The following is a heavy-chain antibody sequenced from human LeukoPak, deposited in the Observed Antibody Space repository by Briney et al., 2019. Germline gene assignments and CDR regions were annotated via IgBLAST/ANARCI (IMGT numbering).Heavy chain of an antibody. Sequence: GGSLRLSCAASGFTFSSYWMSWVRQAPGKGLEWVANIKQDGSEKYYVVSVKGRFTISRDNAKTSLYLQMNSLRAEDTAVYYCARDAGYCGGGSCFDYWGQGTLVTVSS. D-gene: IGHD2-15*01. CDR2: IKQDGSEK. CDR3: ARDAGYCGGGSCFDY. V-gene: IGHV3-7*01. CDR1: GFTFSSYW. J-gene: IGHJ4*02.